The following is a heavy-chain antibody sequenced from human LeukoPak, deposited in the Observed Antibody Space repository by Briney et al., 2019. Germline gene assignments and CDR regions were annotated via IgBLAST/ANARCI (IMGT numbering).Heavy chain of an antibody. CDR3: AELGITMIGGV. D-gene: IGHD3-10*02. Sequence: GGSLRLSCAASGFTFSNYGLHWVRQAPGKGLEWVSYISSSGSTIYYADSVKGRFTISRDNAKNSLYLQMNSLRAEDTAVYYCAELGITMIGGVWGKGTTVTISS. CDR2: ISSSGSTI. J-gene: IGHJ6*04. V-gene: IGHV3-48*04. CDR1: GFTFSNYG.